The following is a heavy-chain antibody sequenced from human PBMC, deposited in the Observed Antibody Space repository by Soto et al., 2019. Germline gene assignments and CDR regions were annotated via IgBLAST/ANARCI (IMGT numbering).Heavy chain of an antibody. D-gene: IGHD6-19*01. V-gene: IGHV2-5*02. CDR3: AHIVVAGLGYYFDY. CDR2: IYWADDR. CDR1: GFSLSSTRMA. Sequence: QITLKESGPPLVKPTQTLTLTCTFSGFSLSSTRMAVGWIRQPPGKALEWLALIYWADDRRYSPFLKSRLTITKDTSKYQLVLTISSMDPVHTARYYGAHIVVAGLGYYFDYWGQGTLGTVSS. J-gene: IGHJ4*02.